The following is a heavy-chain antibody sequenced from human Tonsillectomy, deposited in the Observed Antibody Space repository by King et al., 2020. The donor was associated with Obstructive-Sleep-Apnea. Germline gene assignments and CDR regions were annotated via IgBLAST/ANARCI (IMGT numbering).Heavy chain of an antibody. CDR3: ARANLSPPYDFWSGYYTGFDY. Sequence: HVPLQESGPGLVKPSQTLSLTCTVSGGSISSGGYYWSWIRQHPGKGLEWTGYIYYSGSTYYNPSLKSRVTISVDTSKNQFSLKLSSVTAADTAVYYCARANLSPPYDFWSGYYTGFDYWGQGTLVTVSS. CDR2: IYYSGST. D-gene: IGHD3-3*01. CDR1: GGSISSGGYY. J-gene: IGHJ4*02. V-gene: IGHV4-31*03.